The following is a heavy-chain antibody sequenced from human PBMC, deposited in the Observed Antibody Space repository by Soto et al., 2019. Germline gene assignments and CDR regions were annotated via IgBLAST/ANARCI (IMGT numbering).Heavy chain of an antibody. CDR1: GFTFSVYS. Sequence: GGSLRLSCVASGFTFSVYSMNWVRQAPEKGLEWVSYMTSDSNTIHYADSVKGRFTISRDNAKSSVYLQMNSLSAEDTAIYYCTRGVSYGFDFWGHGTLVTVSS. D-gene: IGHD3-10*01. CDR3: TRGVSYGFDF. V-gene: IGHV3-48*01. CDR2: MTSDSNTI. J-gene: IGHJ3*01.